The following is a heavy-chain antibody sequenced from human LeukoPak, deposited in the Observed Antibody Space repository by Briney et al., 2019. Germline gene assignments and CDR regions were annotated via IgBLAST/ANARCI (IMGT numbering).Heavy chain of an antibody. D-gene: IGHD3-10*01. J-gene: IGHJ4*02. Sequence: SVKVSCKASGGTFSSYAISWVRQAPGQGLEWMGGIIPIFGTANYAQKFQGRVTITADKSTSTAYMELSSLRSEDTAVYYCAIPPGMVRGVQSDYWGQGTLVTVSS. V-gene: IGHV1-69*06. CDR1: GGTFSSYA. CDR3: AIPPGMVRGVQSDY. CDR2: IIPIFGTA.